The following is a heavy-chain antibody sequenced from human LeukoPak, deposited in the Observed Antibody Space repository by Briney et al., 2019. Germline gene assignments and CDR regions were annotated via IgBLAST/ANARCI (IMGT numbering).Heavy chain of an antibody. Sequence: SETLSLTCTVSGGSISSGGYYWSWIRQHPGEGLEWIGYIYYSGSTYYNPSLKSRVTISVDTSKNQFSLKLSSVTAADTAVYYCARGNIDQVTENWGQGTLVTVSS. CDR1: GGSISSGGYY. D-gene: IGHD2/OR15-2a*01. CDR3: ARGNIDQVTEN. J-gene: IGHJ4*02. CDR2: IYYSGST. V-gene: IGHV4-31*03.